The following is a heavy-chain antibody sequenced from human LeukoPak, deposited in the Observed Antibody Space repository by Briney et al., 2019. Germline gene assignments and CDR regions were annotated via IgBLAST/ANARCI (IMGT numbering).Heavy chain of an antibody. J-gene: IGHJ6*03. Sequence: SETLSLTCAVYGGSFSGYYWSWIRQPPGKGLEWIGEINHSGSTNYNPSLKSRVTISVDRSKNQFSLKLSSVTAADTAVYYCARGRVVVVPAAMSYYYYYYMDVWGKGTTVTVSS. CDR1: GGSFSGYY. CDR3: ARGRVVVVPAAMSYYYYYYMDV. V-gene: IGHV4-34*01. CDR2: INHSGST. D-gene: IGHD2-2*01.